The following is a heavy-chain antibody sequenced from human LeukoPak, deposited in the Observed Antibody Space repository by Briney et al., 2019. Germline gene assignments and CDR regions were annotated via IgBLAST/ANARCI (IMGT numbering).Heavy chain of an antibody. CDR3: AKGTYSGSYRNPIDY. J-gene: IGHJ4*02. Sequence: GGSLRLSCAASEFTFSSYAMSWVRQAPGKGLEWVSAISGSGGSTYYADSVKGRFTISRDNSKNTLYLQMNSLRAEDTAVYYCAKGTYSGSYRNPIDYWGQGTLVTVSS. CDR2: ISGSGGST. D-gene: IGHD1-26*01. V-gene: IGHV3-23*01. CDR1: EFTFSSYA.